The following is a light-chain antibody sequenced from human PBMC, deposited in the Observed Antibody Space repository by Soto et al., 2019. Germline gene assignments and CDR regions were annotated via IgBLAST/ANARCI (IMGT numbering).Light chain of an antibody. CDR3: QQYRT. CDR2: DAS. Sequence: EIVLTQSPGTLSLSPGQRATLSCRASQSVNSNYLAWYQQKPGQAPRLLIFDASRRATGIPDRFSGSGSGTDFTLTINRLEPEDSAVYYCQQYRTFGRGTKVDIK. J-gene: IGKJ1*01. V-gene: IGKV3-20*01. CDR1: QSVNSNY.